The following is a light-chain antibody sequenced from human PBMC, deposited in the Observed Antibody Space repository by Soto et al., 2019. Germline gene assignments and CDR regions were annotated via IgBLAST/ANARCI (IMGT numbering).Light chain of an antibody. Sequence: QSALIQPASVSESPGQSVTISCTGTSSDVGGYNFVSWYQQHPGKAPKLIIYDVSDRPPGVSDRFSASKSGNTASLTISGLQAEDEADYYCSSYTTTNTQVFGGGTKLTVL. CDR3: SSYTTTNTQV. V-gene: IGLV2-14*01. CDR2: DVS. J-gene: IGLJ2*01. CDR1: SSDVGGYNF.